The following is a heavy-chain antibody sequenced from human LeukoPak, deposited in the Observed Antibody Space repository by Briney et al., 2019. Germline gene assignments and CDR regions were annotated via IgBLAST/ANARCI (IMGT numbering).Heavy chain of an antibody. CDR3: ANEAITMVRGAPLVW. CDR2: IRYDGSNK. J-gene: IGHJ4*02. Sequence: GGSLRLSCAASGFTFSSYGMHWVRQAPGKGLEWVAFIRYDGSNKYYADSVKGRFTISRDNSKNTLYLQMNSLRAEDTAVYYCANEAITMVRGAPLVWWGQGTLVTVSS. V-gene: IGHV3-30*02. D-gene: IGHD3-10*01. CDR1: GFTFSSYG.